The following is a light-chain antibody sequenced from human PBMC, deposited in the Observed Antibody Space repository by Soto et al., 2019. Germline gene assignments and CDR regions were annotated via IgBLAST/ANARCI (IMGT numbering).Light chain of an antibody. CDR2: DVS. V-gene: IGLV2-14*01. Sequence: QSALPQPASVSGSPGQSITISCTGTSSDVGGYNYVSWYQQHPGKAPDLIIFDVSNRPSGVSNRCSGSKSGNSASLTISGLQAEDEADYYCSSYTGSNTPVVFGGGTKVTVL. J-gene: IGLJ2*01. CDR3: SSYTGSNTPVV. CDR1: SSDVGGYNY.